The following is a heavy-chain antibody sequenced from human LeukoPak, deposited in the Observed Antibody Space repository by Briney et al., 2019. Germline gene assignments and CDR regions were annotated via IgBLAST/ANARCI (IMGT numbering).Heavy chain of an antibody. CDR1: GFTFSSYA. CDR2: ISSNGGST. V-gene: IGHV3-64*01. D-gene: IGHD3-10*01. J-gene: IGHJ3*02. CDR3: ARDSGDDAFDI. Sequence: GGSLRLSCAASGFTFSSYAMHWVRQAPGKGLEYVSAISSNGGSTYYANSVKGRFTISSDNSKNTLYLQMGSLRAEDMAVYYCARDSGDDAFDIWGQGTMVTVSS.